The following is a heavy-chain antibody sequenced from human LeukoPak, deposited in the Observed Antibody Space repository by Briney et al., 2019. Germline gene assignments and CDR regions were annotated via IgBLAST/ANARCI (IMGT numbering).Heavy chain of an antibody. CDR2: LSYDGSNR. CDR1: GFTFCSFG. J-gene: IGHJ4*02. CDR3: ARGFLDFDS. D-gene: IGHD3-3*01. V-gene: IGHV3-30*03. Sequence: PGGSLRLSCAASGFTFCSFGMHWVRQAPGKGLEWVAVLSYDGSNRYYADSVKGRFTISRDDSKNTVYLQMNSLRAEDTALYYCARGFLDFDSWGQGTLVIVSS.